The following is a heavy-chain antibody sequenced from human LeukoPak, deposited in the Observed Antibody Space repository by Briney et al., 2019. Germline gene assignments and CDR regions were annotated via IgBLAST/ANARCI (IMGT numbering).Heavy chain of an antibody. CDR2: ISGSGSST. Sequence: GGSLRLSCAASGFTFSNYGMSWVRQAPGKGLEWVSGISGSGSSTYYADSVKGRFTISRDNSKNTLYLQMNSLRAEDTAVYYCAKDHRPIDYYDSSGYYDYWGQGTLVTVSS. CDR1: GFTFSNYG. CDR3: AKDHRPIDYYDSSGYYDY. J-gene: IGHJ4*02. V-gene: IGHV3-23*01. D-gene: IGHD3-22*01.